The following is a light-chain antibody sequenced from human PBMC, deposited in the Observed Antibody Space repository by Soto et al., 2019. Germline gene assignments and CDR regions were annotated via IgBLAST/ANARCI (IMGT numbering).Light chain of an antibody. CDR2: QDS. CDR3: HAWDSSTASDV. V-gene: IGLV3-1*01. CDR1: KLGDKY. J-gene: IGLJ1*01. Sequence: SSALTQPPSVSVSPGQTASITCSGDKLGDKYACWYQQKPGQSPVLVIYQDSKRPSGIPERFSGSNSGNTATLTISGTQAMDEADYYCHAWDSSTASDVFGTGTKGTVL.